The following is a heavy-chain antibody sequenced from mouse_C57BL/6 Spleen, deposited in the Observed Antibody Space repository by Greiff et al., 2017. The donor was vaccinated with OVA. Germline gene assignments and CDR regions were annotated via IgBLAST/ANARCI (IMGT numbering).Heavy chain of an antibody. CDR3: VRANTYYFDY. J-gene: IGHJ2*01. Sequence: EVQGVESGGGLVQPKGSLKLSCAASGFSFNTYAMNWVRQAPGKGLEWVARIRSKSNNYATYYADSVKDRFTISRDDSESMLYLQMNNLKTEDTAMYYCVRANTYYFDYWGQGTTLTVAS. V-gene: IGHV10-1*01. CDR2: IRSKSNNYAT. D-gene: IGHD4-1*01. CDR1: GFSFNTYA.